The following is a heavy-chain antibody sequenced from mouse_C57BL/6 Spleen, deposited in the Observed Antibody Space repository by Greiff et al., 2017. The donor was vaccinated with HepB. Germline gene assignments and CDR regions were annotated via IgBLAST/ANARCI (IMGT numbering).Heavy chain of an antibody. J-gene: IGHJ4*01. CDR1: GFCFNTYA. CDR3: VRQGENGDCEYYAMDY. V-gene: IGHV10-1*01. D-gene: IGHD2-13*01. Sequence: EVMLVESGGGLVQPIGSLILPCAASGFCFNTYALYWVCQAQGKGLEWVAGIRSKSNNYATYYADSVKDRFTISRDDSESMLYLQMNNLKTEDTAMYYWVRQGENGDCEYYAMDYWGQGTSVTVSS. CDR2: IRSKSNNYAT.